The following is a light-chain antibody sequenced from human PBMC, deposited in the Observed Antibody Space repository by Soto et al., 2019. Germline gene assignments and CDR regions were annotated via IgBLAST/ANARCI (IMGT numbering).Light chain of an antibody. CDR3: HQSDSPPYT. CDR2: AAS. CDR1: QSISPY. Sequence: DIQMTQSPSSLSASVGDRVTITCRASQSISPYLNWYQHIPGKAPKLLISAASSLQSGVPSRFSGSGSGTEFTVTISSLQPEDSATYYCHQSDSPPYTFGQGTQLEIK. V-gene: IGKV1-39*01. J-gene: IGKJ2*01.